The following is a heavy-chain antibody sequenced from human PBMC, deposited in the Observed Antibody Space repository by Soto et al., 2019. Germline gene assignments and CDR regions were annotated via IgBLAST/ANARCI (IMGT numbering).Heavy chain of an antibody. CDR3: AREGITMVRGVIITGGMDV. CDR1: GFTFSSYG. D-gene: IGHD3-10*01. Sequence: PGGSLRLSCAASGFTFSSYGMHWVRQAPGKGLEWVAVIWYDGSNKYYADSVKGRFTISRDNSKSTLYLQMNSLRAEDTAVYYCAREGITMVRGVIITGGMDVWGQGTTVTVSS. CDR2: IWYDGSNK. V-gene: IGHV3-33*01. J-gene: IGHJ6*02.